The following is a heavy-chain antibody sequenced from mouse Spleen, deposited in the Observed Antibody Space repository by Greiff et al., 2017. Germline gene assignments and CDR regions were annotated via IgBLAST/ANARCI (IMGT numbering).Heavy chain of an antibody. V-gene: IGHV5-9-1*01. CDR3: ARRPYYFDY. Sequence: EVRLVESGGGLVKPGGSLKLSCAASGFTFSSYAMSWVRQTPEKRLEWVATISSGGSYTYYPDSVKGRFTISRDNAKNTLYLQMSSLRSEDTAMYYCARRPYYFDYWGQGTTLTVSS. CDR1: GFTFSSYA. J-gene: IGHJ2*01. CDR2: ISSGGSYT.